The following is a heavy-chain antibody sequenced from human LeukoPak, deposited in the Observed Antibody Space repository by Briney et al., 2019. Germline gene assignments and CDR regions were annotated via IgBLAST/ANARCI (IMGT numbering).Heavy chain of an antibody. V-gene: IGHV3-43D*03. J-gene: IGHJ4*02. Sequence: GGSLRLSCAASGFTFDDYAMHWVRQAPGKGLEWVSLISWDGGSTYYADSVKGRFTISRDNSKNSLYLQMNSLRAEDTALYYCAKDSKPGYSYGYYFDYWGQGTLVTVSS. D-gene: IGHD5-18*01. CDR2: ISWDGGST. CDR3: AKDSKPGYSYGYYFDY. CDR1: GFTFDDYA.